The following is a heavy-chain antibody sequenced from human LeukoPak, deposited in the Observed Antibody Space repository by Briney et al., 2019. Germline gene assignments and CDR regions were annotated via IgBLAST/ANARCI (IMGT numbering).Heavy chain of an antibody. Sequence: ASVKVSCKVSGYTLTELSMHWVRQAPGKGLEWMGGFDPEDGETIYAQKFQGRVTMTEDTSTDTAYMELSSLRSEDTAVYYCATVIRYGGYFDYWGQGTLVTASS. CDR2: FDPEDGET. V-gene: IGHV1-24*01. CDR3: ATVIRYGGYFDY. D-gene: IGHD3-16*01. CDR1: GYTLTELS. J-gene: IGHJ4*02.